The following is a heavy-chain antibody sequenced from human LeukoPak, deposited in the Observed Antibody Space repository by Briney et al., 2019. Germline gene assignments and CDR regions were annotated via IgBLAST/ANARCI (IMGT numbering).Heavy chain of an antibody. CDR1: GYTLTSYS. V-gene: IGHV1-69*05. Sequence: ASVKVSCKASGYTLTSYSISWVRQAPGQGLEWMGGIIPIFGTANYAQKFQGRVTITTDESTSTAYMELSSLRSEDTAVYYCARGPLAYYYYYYMDVWGKGTTVTVSS. CDR2: IIPIFGTA. CDR3: ARGPLAYYYYYYMDV. J-gene: IGHJ6*03.